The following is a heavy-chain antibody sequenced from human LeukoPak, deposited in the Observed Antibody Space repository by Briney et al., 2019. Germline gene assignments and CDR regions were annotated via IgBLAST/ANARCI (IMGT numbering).Heavy chain of an antibody. CDR1: GFSFRDFW. CDR2: INQGGSVK. Sequence: TGGSPRLSCAASGFSFRDFWMTWVRQAPGKGLEWVANINQGGSVKYYVDSVKGRFTISRDDAKSSLYVQMNSLRDEDTAVYYCARFGYSGWNLEYWGQGTLVTVSS. J-gene: IGHJ4*02. CDR3: ARFGYSGWNLEY. V-gene: IGHV3-7*01. D-gene: IGHD5-12*01.